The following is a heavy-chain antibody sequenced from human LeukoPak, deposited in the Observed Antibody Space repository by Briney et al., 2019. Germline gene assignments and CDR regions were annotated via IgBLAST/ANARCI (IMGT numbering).Heavy chain of an antibody. V-gene: IGHV4-59*08. D-gene: IGHD4-17*01. CDR1: GGSISSYY. J-gene: IGHJ4*02. Sequence: PSETLSLTCTVSGGSISSYYWSWIRQPPGKGLEWIGYIYYSGSTNYNPSLKSRVTISVDTSKNQFSLKLSSVTAADTAVYYCARHEASDYGVFPYFDYWGQGTLVTVSS. CDR3: ARHEASDYGVFPYFDY. CDR2: IYYSGST.